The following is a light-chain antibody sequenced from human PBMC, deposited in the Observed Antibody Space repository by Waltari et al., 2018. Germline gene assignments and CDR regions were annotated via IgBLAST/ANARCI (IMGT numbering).Light chain of an antibody. CDR2: GAS. CDR1: QSVSTN. Sequence: EIVMTQSPVSLSVSPGERATLSSRASQSVSTNLAWYQQKPGQAPGLLIYGASTRATGIPARFSGSGSGTDFTLTISSLQSEDFAIYYCLQYNNWPRTFGLGTKVDIK. CDR3: LQYNNWPRT. J-gene: IGKJ1*01. V-gene: IGKV3-15*01.